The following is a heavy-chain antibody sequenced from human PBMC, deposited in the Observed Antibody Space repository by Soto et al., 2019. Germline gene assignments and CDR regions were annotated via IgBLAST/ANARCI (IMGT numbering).Heavy chain of an antibody. Sequence: LRLSCAASGFDFSRHGMHWVRQATGKGLEWVSAIDTAGGTYYPGSMKGRFSISRENARNSLYLQMNSLTAGDTAVYYCVREVIGHCNSISCELDYWGQGTLVTVSS. CDR3: VREVIGHCNSISCELDY. J-gene: IGHJ4*02. CDR1: GFDFSRHG. CDR2: IDTAGGT. V-gene: IGHV3-13*01. D-gene: IGHD2-2*01.